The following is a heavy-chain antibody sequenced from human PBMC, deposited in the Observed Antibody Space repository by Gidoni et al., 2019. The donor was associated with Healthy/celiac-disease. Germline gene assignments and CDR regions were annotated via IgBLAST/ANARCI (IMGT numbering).Heavy chain of an antibody. CDR2: ISYDGRNT. D-gene: IGHD3-16*01. Sequence: QVQLVESGGGVVQPGRSLRRSGAASGFTVSSDAMHWVRQAPGKGLEVVAVISYDGRNTSYADSVKGRFTISRDNSKNTLYLQMNSLRAEDTAVYYCARENHGGGAIYYYYGMDVWGQGTTVTVSS. J-gene: IGHJ6*02. V-gene: IGHV3-30*04. CDR3: ARENHGGGAIYYYYGMDV. CDR1: GFTVSSDA.